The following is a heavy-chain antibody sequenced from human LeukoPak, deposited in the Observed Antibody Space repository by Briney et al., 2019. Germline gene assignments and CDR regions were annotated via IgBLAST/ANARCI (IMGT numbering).Heavy chain of an antibody. J-gene: IGHJ5*02. Sequence: SETLSLTRTVSGGSISSGDYYWGWIRQPPGKGLEWIGSIYYSGSTYYNPSLKSRLTISVDTSKNQFSLKLNSVTAADTAVYYCARNTDSGYLSNNWFDPWGQGTLVTVSS. CDR1: GGSISSGDYY. V-gene: IGHV4-39*01. CDR3: ARNTDSGYLSNNWFDP. D-gene: IGHD5-12*01. CDR2: IYYSGST.